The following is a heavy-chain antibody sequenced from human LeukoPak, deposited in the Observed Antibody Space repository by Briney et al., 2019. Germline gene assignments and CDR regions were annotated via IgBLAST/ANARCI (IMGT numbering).Heavy chain of an antibody. J-gene: IGHJ4*02. CDR3: AREDNYGDYYFHY. CDR2: ISISGST. CDR1: GGSISNYY. D-gene: IGHD2-21*02. V-gene: IGHV4-4*07. Sequence: SETLSLTCTVSGGSISNYYWSWIRQPAGKGLEWIGRISISGSTNYNPSLKSRVTMSVDTSKNQFSLKLSSVTAADTAVYYCAREDNYGDYYFHYWGQGTLVTVSS.